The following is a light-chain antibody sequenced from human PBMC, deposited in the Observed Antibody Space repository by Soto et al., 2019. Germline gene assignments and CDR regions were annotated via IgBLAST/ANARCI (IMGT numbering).Light chain of an antibody. J-gene: IGLJ3*02. CDR1: SSNIGAGYD. CDR3: QSYDSSLSGSWV. Sequence: QSVLTQPPSVSGAPGQRVTISCTGSSSNIGAGYDVHWYQQLPGTAPKLLIFVNSNRPSGVPDRFSGSKSGTSASLAITGVQAEDEADYYCQSYDSSLSGSWVFGGGTKLTVL. V-gene: IGLV1-40*01. CDR2: VNS.